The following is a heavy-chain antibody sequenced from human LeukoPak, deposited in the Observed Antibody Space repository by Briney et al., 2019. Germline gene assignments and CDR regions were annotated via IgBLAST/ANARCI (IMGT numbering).Heavy chain of an antibody. J-gene: IGHJ5*02. CDR3: AKGIYGDPNWFDP. CDR1: GGSISSGGYY. Sequence: SQTLSLTCTVSGGSISSGGYYWSWIRQHPGKGLEWIGYIYYSGSTYYNPSLKSRVTISVDTSKNQFSLKLSSVTAADTAVYYCAKGIYGDPNWFDPWGQGTLVTVSS. V-gene: IGHV4-30-4*08. D-gene: IGHD4-17*01. CDR2: IYYSGST.